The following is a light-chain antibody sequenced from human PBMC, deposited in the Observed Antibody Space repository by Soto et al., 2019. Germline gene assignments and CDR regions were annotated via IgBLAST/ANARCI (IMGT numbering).Light chain of an antibody. CDR1: QSISNN. CDR3: QQYSNWPRT. Sequence: EIVMTQSPVTLSVSPGERATLSCRASQSISNNVAWYQQKPGQAPRPLIYGASTRATGVPARFSGSGSGTEFTLTISSLQSEDFAVYYCQQYSNWPRTFGQGTKVEIK. V-gene: IGKV3-15*01. J-gene: IGKJ1*01. CDR2: GAS.